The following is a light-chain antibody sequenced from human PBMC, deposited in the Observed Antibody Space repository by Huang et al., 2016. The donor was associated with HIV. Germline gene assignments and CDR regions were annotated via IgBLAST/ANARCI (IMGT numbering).Light chain of an antibody. Sequence: DIQMTQSPSSLSASIGDRVTITCRASQSISRYLNWYQQKPGKAPKLRIFGASNLQSGVPSRCSGSGSGTDFTLTISSLQPEDFASYYCQQSHSTSAWTFGQGTKVEIK. J-gene: IGKJ1*01. CDR2: GAS. CDR3: QQSHSTSAWT. V-gene: IGKV1-39*01. CDR1: QSISRY.